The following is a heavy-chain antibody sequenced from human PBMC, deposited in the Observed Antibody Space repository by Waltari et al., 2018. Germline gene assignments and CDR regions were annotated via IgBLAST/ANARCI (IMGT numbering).Heavy chain of an antibody. J-gene: IGHJ5*02. V-gene: IGHV4-39*01. CDR1: GGSISSSSYH. D-gene: IGHD1-7*01. Sequence: QLQLQESGPGLVKPSETLSLTCTVSGGSISSSSYHWGWIRQPPGKGLEWIGSIYYSGSTYYNPSLKSRVTISVDTSKNQFSLKLSSVTAADTAVYYCARRTTLYNWFDPWGQGTLVTVSS. CDR2: IYYSGST. CDR3: ARRTTLYNWFDP.